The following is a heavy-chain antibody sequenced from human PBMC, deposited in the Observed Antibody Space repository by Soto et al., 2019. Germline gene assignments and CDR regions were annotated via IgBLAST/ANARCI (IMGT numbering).Heavy chain of an antibody. V-gene: IGHV5-10-1*01. D-gene: IGHD2-15*01. CDR1: GYSFAGYW. J-gene: IGHJ4*02. CDR3: ATQIYDSATGPNFPYYFDS. Sequence: GESLKMSCKGSGYSFAGYWITWVRQKPGKGLEWMRRIDPSDSQTYYSPSFRGHVTISVTKSITTVFLQWSSLRASATAMYYCATQIYDSATGPNFPYYFDSWVQGTPVTVSS. CDR2: IDPSDSQT.